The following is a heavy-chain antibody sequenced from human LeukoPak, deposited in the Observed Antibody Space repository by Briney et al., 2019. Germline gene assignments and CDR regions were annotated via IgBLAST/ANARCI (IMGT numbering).Heavy chain of an antibody. CDR2: ISAYNGNT. D-gene: IGHD2-15*01. J-gene: IGHJ4*02. CDR1: GYTFTSYG. CDR3: ARDPRWSPFDY. Sequence: RASVKLSCKASGYTFTSYGINWVRQAPGQGLEWMGWISAYNGNTNYAQKLQGRVTMTTDTSTSTAYMELRSLKSDDSAVYYCARDPRWSPFDYWGQGTLVTVSS. V-gene: IGHV1-18*01.